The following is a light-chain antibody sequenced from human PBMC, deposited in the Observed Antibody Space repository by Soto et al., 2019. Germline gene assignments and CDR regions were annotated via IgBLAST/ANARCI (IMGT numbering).Light chain of an antibody. Sequence: QSVLTQPASVSGSPGQSITISCTGTSSDVGGYNYVSWYQQHPGKAPKLMIYDVSNRPSGVSNRFSGSKSSNTASLTISGLQAEDESDYYCSSYTSSSTYVFGTGPMFAGL. CDR3: SSYTSSSTYV. V-gene: IGLV2-14*01. J-gene: IGLJ1*01. CDR1: SSDVGGYNY. CDR2: DVS.